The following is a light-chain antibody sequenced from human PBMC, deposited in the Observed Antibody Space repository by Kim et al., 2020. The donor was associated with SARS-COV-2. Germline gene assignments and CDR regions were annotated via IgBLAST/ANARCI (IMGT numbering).Light chain of an antibody. CDR3: QQSYSTSIT. Sequence: ASVGDRVTITCRASQSISSYLNWYQQKPGKAPKLLIYAASSLQSGVPSRFSGSGSGTDFTLTISSLQPEDFATHYCQQSYSTSITFGQGTRLEIK. V-gene: IGKV1-39*01. J-gene: IGKJ5*01. CDR2: AAS. CDR1: QSISSY.